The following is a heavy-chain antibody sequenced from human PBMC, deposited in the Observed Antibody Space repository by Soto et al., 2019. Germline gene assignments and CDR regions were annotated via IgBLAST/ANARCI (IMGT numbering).Heavy chain of an antibody. CDR2: IIPILGIA. Sequence: ASVKVSCKASGGTFSSYTISWVRQAPGQGLEWMERIIPILGIANYAQKFQGRVTITADKSTSTAYMELSSLRSEGTAVYYCALGYCSSTSCYYMPWGQGTLVTVSS. D-gene: IGHD2-2*01. V-gene: IGHV1-69*02. CDR3: ALGYCSSTSCYYMP. CDR1: GGTFSSYT. J-gene: IGHJ5*02.